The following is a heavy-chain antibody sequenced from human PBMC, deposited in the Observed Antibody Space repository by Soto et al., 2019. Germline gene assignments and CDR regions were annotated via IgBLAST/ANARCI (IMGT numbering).Heavy chain of an antibody. Sequence: SETLSLTCTVSGGAVSSGSYYWSWIRQPPGKGLEWIGSIYYSGSTYYNPSLKSRVTISVDTSKNQFSLKLSSVTAADTAVYYCARAIPMVRGVIITWWFDPWGQRTLVTVSS. CDR1: GGAVSSGSYY. J-gene: IGHJ5*02. D-gene: IGHD3-10*01. CDR3: ARAIPMVRGVIITWWFDP. CDR2: IYYSGST. V-gene: IGHV4-39*01.